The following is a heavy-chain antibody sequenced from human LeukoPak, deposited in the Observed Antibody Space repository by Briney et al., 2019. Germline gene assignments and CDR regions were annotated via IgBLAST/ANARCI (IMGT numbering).Heavy chain of an antibody. CDR1: GGSISSYY. V-gene: IGHV4-59*12. J-gene: IGHJ6*02. CDR3: ASLIPYCTNGVCPYYYYYGMDV. Sequence: SSETLSLTCTVSGGSISSYYWSWIRQPPGKGLEWIGYIYYSGSTNYNPSLKSRVTISVDTSKNQFSLKLSSVTAADTAVYYCASLIPYCTNGVCPYYYYYGMDVWGQGTTVTVSS. CDR2: IYYSGST. D-gene: IGHD2-8*01.